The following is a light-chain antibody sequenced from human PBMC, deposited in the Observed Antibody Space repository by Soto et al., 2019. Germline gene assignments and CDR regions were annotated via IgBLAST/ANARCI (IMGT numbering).Light chain of an antibody. V-gene: IGLV1-47*01. CDR1: SGTNY. CDR2: RNN. J-gene: IGLJ1*01. CDR3: AAWDDSLSGFYV. Sequence: QSVLTQSPSASGTPGQTITISCSGSSGTNYVYWYQQLPGTAPKLLIYRNNQRPSGVPDRFSGSKSGTSASLAISGLRSEDEADYYCAAWDDSLSGFYVSGTGTKVTVL.